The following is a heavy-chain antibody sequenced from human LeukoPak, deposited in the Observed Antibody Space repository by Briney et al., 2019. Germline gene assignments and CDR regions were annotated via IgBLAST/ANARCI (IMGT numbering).Heavy chain of an antibody. CDR3: ARNCGGDCFLGFDP. V-gene: IGHV1-8*03. Sequence: ASVNVSCKASGYTFASYDINWVRQATGQGLEWMGWMNPNSGNTGYAQKFQGRVTITRNTSISTAYMELSSLRSEDTAVYYCARNCGGDCFLGFDPWGQGTLVTVSS. CDR2: MNPNSGNT. D-gene: IGHD2-21*01. CDR1: GYTFASYD. J-gene: IGHJ5*02.